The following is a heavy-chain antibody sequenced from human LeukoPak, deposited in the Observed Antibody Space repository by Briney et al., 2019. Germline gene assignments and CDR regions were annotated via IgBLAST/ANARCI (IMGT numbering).Heavy chain of an antibody. CDR1: GGSTSGYF. CDR3: TRDCAKGTSGDAFDI. Sequence: SETLSLTCAVSGGSTSGYFWSWIRQPAGKGLEWIGRISTSGGITYNPSLKSRVTSSVDTSTNPLSLMMSSVTAAGTAVYYCTRDCAKGTSGDAFDIWGQGTMVTVSS. V-gene: IGHV4-4*07. D-gene: IGHD4/OR15-4a*01. CDR2: ISTSGGI. J-gene: IGHJ3*02.